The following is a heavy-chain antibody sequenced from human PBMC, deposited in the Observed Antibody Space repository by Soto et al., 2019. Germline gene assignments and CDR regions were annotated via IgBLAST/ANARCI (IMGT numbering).Heavy chain of an antibody. CDR1: GGSVTGGDYF. Sequence: PSETLSLTCTVSGGSVTGGDYFWSWTPHPTGKGLEWSAYICYSGNTNYNPSLKSRVTISVDTSKNQFPLKLSSVTAADTAVYYCARYLGYNWFDPWGQGTLVTVSS. V-gene: IGHV4-61*08. CDR3: ARYLGYNWFDP. CDR2: ICYSGNT. J-gene: IGHJ5*02.